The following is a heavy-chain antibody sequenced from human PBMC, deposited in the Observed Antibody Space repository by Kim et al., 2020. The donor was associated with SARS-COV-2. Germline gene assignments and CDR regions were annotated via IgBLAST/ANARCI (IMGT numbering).Heavy chain of an antibody. J-gene: IGHJ4*02. V-gene: IGHV3-7*01. CDR2: INADGSAK. CDR3: ARPGARSVEH. CDR1: GFTFGSSW. Sequence: GGSLRLSCAASGFTFGSSWMNWVRLAPGRGLEWVAHINADGSAKWFVDSVKSRFAISRDNARSSLYLQMDNLRAEETAVYYCARPGARSVEHWGQGTLVTVSS. D-gene: IGHD6-25*01.